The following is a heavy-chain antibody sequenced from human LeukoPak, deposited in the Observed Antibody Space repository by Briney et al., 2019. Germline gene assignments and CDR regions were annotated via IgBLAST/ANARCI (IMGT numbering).Heavy chain of an antibody. J-gene: IGHJ4*02. CDR3: ARHGSSMVRGNFDY. D-gene: IGHD3-10*01. CDR2: IYYSGST. Sequence: SETLSLTCTVSGGSISSSSYYWGWIRQPPGKGLEWIGSIYYSGSTYYNPSLKSRVTISVDTSNNQFSLKLSSVTAADTAVYYCARHGSSMVRGNFDYWGQGTLVTVSS. CDR1: GGSISSSSYY. V-gene: IGHV4-39*01.